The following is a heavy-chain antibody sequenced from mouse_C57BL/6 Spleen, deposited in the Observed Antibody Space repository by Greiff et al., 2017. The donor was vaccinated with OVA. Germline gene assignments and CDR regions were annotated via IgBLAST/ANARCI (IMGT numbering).Heavy chain of an antibody. CDR1: GYTFTSYT. J-gene: IGHJ2*01. CDR2: INPSSGYT. V-gene: IGHV1-4*01. CDR3: ARSAGYFDY. Sequence: VQLQQSGASLARPGSSVTMSCKASGYTFTSYTMHWVKQRPGQGLEWIGYINPSSGYTKYNQKFKDKATLTADKSSSTAYMQLSSLTSEDSAGYYCARSAGYFDYWGQGTTLTVSS.